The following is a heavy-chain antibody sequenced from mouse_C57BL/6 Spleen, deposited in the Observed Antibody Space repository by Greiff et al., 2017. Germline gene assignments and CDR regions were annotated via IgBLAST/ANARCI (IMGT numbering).Heavy chain of an antibody. CDR2: IWSGGST. V-gene: IGHV2-2*01. CDR1: GFSLTSYG. CDR3: ARIPVGYYYAMGY. J-gene: IGHJ4*01. Sequence: QVQLQQSGPGLVQPSQRLSITCTVSGFSLTSYGVHWVRQSPGKGLEWLGVIWSGGSTDYNAAFISRLSISKDNSKSQVFFKMNSLQADNTAIYYCARIPVGYYYAMGYWGQGTSVTVSS.